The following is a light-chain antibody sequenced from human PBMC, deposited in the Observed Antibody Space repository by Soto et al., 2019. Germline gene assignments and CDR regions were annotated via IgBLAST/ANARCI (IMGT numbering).Light chain of an antibody. CDR1: ESVSSN. J-gene: IGKJ4*01. CDR2: DAS. Sequence: EIVLTQSPATLSLSPGARATLSCRASESVSSNFAWYQQKPGQAPRLLIYDASNRATGIPARFSGSGSATDFTLTIGSLESGDSAVYYCQQRSNWPLTFGGGTKVEIK. V-gene: IGKV3-11*01. CDR3: QQRSNWPLT.